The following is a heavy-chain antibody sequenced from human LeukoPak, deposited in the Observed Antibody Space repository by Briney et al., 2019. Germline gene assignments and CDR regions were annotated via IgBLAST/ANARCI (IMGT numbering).Heavy chain of an antibody. CDR1: GYTFTSYY. D-gene: IGHD3-22*01. Sequence: ASMKVSCKASGYTFTSYYMHWVRQAPGQGLEWMGGIIPIFGTANYAQKFQGRVTITADKSTSTAYMELSSLRSEDTAVYYCASFNRYYYDSSGYLYFDYWGQGTLVTVSS. J-gene: IGHJ4*02. V-gene: IGHV1-69*06. CDR3: ASFNRYYYDSSGYLYFDY. CDR2: IIPIFGTA.